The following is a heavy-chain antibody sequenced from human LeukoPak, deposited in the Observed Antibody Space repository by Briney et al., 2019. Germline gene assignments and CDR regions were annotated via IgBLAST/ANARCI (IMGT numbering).Heavy chain of an antibody. CDR2: INPNSGGT. CDR3: ALEVSALAFEY. V-gene: IGHV1-2*02. D-gene: IGHD3-3*02. Sequence: EASVKVSCKASGYTFTGYYMHGVRQAPGQGLEWMGWINPNSGGTNYAQKFQGRVTMTRDTSISTAYMELSRLRSDDTAVYYCALEVSALAFEYWGQGTLVTVSS. J-gene: IGHJ4*02. CDR1: GYTFTGYY.